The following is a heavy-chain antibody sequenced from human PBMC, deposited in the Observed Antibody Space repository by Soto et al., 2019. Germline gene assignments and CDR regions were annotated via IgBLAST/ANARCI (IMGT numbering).Heavy chain of an antibody. CDR2: IYYSGST. J-gene: IGHJ4*02. Sequence: KTSETLSLTCTVSGGSISSGDYYWSWIRQPPGKGLEWIGYIYYSGSTYYNPSLKSRVTISVDTSKNQFSLKLSSVTAADTAVYYCARVVNYYDSSGYWRYFDYLGQGTLVTVSS. CDR3: ARVVNYYDSSGYWRYFDY. V-gene: IGHV4-30-4*01. CDR1: GGSISSGDYY. D-gene: IGHD3-22*01.